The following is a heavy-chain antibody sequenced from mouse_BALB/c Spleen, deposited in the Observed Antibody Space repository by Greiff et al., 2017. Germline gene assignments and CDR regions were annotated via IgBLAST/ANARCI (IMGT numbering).Heavy chain of an antibody. CDR2: IWSGGST. CDR1: GFSLTSYG. Sequence: QVQLQQSGPGLVQPSQSLSITCTVSGFSLTSYGVHWVRQSPGKGLEWLGVIWSGGSTDYNAAFISRLSISKDNSKIQVFFKMNSLQANDTAIYYCARNGESYDYDGGPFAYWGQGTLVTVSA. CDR3: ARNGESYDYDGGPFAY. D-gene: IGHD2-4*01. J-gene: IGHJ3*01. V-gene: IGHV2-2*02.